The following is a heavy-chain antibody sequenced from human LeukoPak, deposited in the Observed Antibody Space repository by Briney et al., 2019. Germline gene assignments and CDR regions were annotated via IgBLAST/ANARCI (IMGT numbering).Heavy chain of an antibody. V-gene: IGHV3-74*01. CDR3: ARERAATGFDY. Sequence: GGSLRLSCAASGFTFSSYWMHWVRQAPGKGLVWVSRINTDGSSTSYADSVKGRFTIPRDNAKNTLYLQMNSLRAEYTAVYYCARERAATGFDYWGQGTLVTVSS. J-gene: IGHJ4*02. CDR1: GFTFSSYW. D-gene: IGHD6-25*01. CDR2: INTDGSST.